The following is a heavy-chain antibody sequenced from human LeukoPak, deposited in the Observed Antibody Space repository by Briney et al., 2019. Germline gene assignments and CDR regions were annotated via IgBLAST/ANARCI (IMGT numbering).Heavy chain of an antibody. CDR1: GFPFSTFP. CDR3: ARDKYGSGRYYFDY. V-gene: IGHV3-23*01. Sequence: GGSLRLSCQASGFPFSTFPMGWVRQAPGKGLEWVSTLSGDGSDTYYADSVKGRFTISRDTSKNTLFLQMNSLRAEDTAVYYCARDKYGSGRYYFDYWGQGTLVTVSS. CDR2: LSGDGSDT. D-gene: IGHD6-19*01. J-gene: IGHJ4*02.